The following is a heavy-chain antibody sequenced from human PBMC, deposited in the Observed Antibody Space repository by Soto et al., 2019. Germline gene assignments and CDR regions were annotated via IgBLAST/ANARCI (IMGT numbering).Heavy chain of an antibody. J-gene: IGHJ5*02. D-gene: IGHD4-17*01. CDR1: GGSFSDYY. Sequence: PSETLSLTCAVYGGSFSDYYWTWIRQPPGKGLEWIGEINRRGSTNYNPSLKSRVTISVDTSKNQFSLKLSSVTAADTAVYYCARDQGKDYGEAWFDPWGQGIPVTVSS. CDR3: ARDQGKDYGEAWFDP. CDR2: INRRGST. V-gene: IGHV4-34*01.